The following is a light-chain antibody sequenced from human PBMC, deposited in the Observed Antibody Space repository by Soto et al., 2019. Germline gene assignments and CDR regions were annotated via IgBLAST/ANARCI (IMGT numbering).Light chain of an antibody. Sequence: QSLLTQPPSASGTPGQRVTISCSGSSSNIGSNYVYWYQQVPGTAPRLLMYRASQRPSGVPDRFSGSKSGTSASLAISGLRSGVEADNYCASWDDTLKGRVCGGGTKLPVL. J-gene: IGLJ3*02. CDR3: ASWDDTLKGRV. CDR2: RAS. V-gene: IGLV1-47*01. CDR1: SSNIGSNY.